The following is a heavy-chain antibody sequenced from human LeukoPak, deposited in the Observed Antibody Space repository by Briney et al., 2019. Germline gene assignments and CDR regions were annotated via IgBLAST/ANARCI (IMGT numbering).Heavy chain of an antibody. CDR3: NVTPKRSYYYYYGMDV. CDR2: INHSGST. J-gene: IGHJ6*02. V-gene: IGHV4-34*01. D-gene: IGHD4-23*01. Sequence: TSETLSLTCAVYGGSFSGYYWSWIRQPPGKGLEWIGEINHSGSTNYNPPLKSRVTISVDTSKNQFSLKLSSVTAADTAVYYCNVTPKRSYYYYYGMDVWGQGTTVTVSS. CDR1: GGSFSGYY.